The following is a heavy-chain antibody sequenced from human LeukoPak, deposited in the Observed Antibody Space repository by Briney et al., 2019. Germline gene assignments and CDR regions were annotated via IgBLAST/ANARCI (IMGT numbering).Heavy chain of an antibody. Sequence: VKASCKASGGTFSTYVISWVRQAPGQGLEWMGWISAYNGNTNYAQKLQGRVTMTTDTSTSTAYMELRSLRSDDTAVYYCARDPDGYNLNYASDDAFDIWGQGTMATVSS. D-gene: IGHD5-24*01. CDR2: ISAYNGNT. CDR3: ARDPDGYNLNYASDDAFDI. V-gene: IGHV1-18*01. CDR1: GGTFSTYV. J-gene: IGHJ3*02.